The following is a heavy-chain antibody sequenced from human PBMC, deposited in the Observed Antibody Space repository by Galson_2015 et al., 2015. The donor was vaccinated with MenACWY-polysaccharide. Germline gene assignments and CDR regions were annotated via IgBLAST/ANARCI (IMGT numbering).Heavy chain of an antibody. V-gene: IGHV3-7*01. D-gene: IGHD1-26*01. CDR1: EFTFSSFW. CDR2: IKQGGSER. J-gene: IGHJ4*02. Sequence: SLRLSCAASEFTFSSFWMAWVRQAPGKGLEWVANIKQGGSERYYADSVQGRFTISRDNAENSLFLQMNSLRAEDTAVYYCARVRLRDGGRYFDCWGQGTLVTVSS. CDR3: ARVRLRDGGRYFDC.